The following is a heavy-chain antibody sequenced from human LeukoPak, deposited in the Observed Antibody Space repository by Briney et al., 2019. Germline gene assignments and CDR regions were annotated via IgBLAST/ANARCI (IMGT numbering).Heavy chain of an antibody. CDR3: ARPLGTGAFGELS. J-gene: IGHJ5*02. Sequence: LSLTCAVFGGSFSDYYMSWIRQAPGKGLEWVSYISSSSSYTNYADSVKGRFTISRDNAKNSLYLQMNSLRAEDTAVYYCARPLGTGAFGELSWGQGTLVTVSS. V-gene: IGHV3-11*06. CDR1: GGSFSDYY. D-gene: IGHD3-10*01. CDR2: ISSSSSYT.